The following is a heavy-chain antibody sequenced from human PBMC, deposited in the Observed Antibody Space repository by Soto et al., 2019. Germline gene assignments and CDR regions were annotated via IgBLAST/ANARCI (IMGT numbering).Heavy chain of an antibody. CDR2: IVIGSDYT. Sequence: QVQLVESGGGLVKPGGSLRLSCAASGFTFSDYYMTWVRQAPGKGLEWVSYIVIGSDYTNYADSVKGRFTISRDNAKNSLYLEMNSLRVEDTAVYYCARVRASRWYLGGYLDYWGQGTLVTVSS. V-gene: IGHV3-11*06. D-gene: IGHD6-13*01. CDR1: GFTFSDYY. J-gene: IGHJ4*02. CDR3: ARVRASRWYLGGYLDY.